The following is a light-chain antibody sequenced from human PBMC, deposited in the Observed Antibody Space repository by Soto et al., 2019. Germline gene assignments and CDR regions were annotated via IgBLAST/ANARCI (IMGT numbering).Light chain of an antibody. J-gene: IGLJ1*01. CDR2: DNN. CDR1: NSNIGNNY. V-gene: IGLV1-51*01. CDR3: GAWDSSLSAYV. Sequence: QSVLTQPPSVSAAPGQKVTISCSGSNSNIGNNYVSWYQQLPGTAPKLLIYDNNKRPAGIPDRISGSKSGTSATLGITGLQTGDEADYHCGAWDSSLSAYVFGTGTKVTLL.